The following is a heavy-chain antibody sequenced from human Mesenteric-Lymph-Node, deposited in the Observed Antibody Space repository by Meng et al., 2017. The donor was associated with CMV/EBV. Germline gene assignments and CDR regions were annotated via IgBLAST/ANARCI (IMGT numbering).Heavy chain of an antibody. CDR3: AGPRSGGNSADQDAFDI. Sequence: SNSRSNWWSWVRQTPGKGLEWIGEIYHSGSTNYNPSLKSRVTISVDKSKNQFSLKLSSVTAADTAVYYCAGPRSGGNSADQDAFDIWGQGTMVTVSS. CDR2: IYHSGST. J-gene: IGHJ3*02. D-gene: IGHD4-23*01. CDR1: SNSRSNW. V-gene: IGHV4-4*02.